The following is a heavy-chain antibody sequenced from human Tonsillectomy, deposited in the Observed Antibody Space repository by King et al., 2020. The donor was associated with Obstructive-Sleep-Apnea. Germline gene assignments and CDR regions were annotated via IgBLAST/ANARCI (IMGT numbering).Heavy chain of an antibody. D-gene: IGHD3-22*01. CDR1: GFTFSSYA. CDR2: ISYDGSNK. J-gene: IGHJ4*02. V-gene: IGHV3-30*04. CDR3: ARDFDYYDSSAYDY. Sequence: VQLVESGGGVVQPGRSLRLSCAASGFTFSSYAMHWVRQAPGKGLEWVAVISYDGSNKYYADSVKGRFTISRDNSKNTLYLQMNSLRAEETAGYYCARDFDYYDSSAYDYWGQGTLVTVSS.